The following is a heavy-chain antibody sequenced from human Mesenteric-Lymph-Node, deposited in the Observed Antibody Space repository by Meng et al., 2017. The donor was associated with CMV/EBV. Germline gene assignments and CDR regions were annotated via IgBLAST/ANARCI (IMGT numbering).Heavy chain of an antibody. CDR3: ARDSPGNYYDSSGYYDDAFDI. V-gene: IGHV1-18*01. D-gene: IGHD3-22*01. CDR2: ISAYNGNT. Sequence: ASVKVSCKASGYTFTSYGISWVRQAPGQGLEWVGWISAYNGNTNYAQKLQGRVTMTTDTSTSTAYMELRSLRSDDTAVYYCARDSPGNYYDSSGYYDDAFDIWGQGTMVTVSS. J-gene: IGHJ3*02. CDR1: GYTFTSYG.